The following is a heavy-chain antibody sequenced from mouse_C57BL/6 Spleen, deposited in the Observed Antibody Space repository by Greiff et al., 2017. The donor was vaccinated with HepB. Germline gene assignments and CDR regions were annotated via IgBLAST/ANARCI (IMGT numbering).Heavy chain of an antibody. CDR2: IYPGGGYT. Sequence: VQLQQSGAELVRPGTSVKMSCKASGYTFTNYWIGWAKQRPGHGLEWIGDIYPGGGYTNYNEKFKGKATLTADKSSSTAYMQFSSLTSEDSAIYYCARRPDGYYWYFDVWGTGTTVTVSS. D-gene: IGHD2-3*01. CDR1: GYTFTNYW. CDR3: ARRPDGYYWYFDV. J-gene: IGHJ1*03. V-gene: IGHV1-63*01.